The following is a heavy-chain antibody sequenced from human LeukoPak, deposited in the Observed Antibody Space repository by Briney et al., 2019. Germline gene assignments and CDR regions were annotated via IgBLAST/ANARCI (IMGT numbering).Heavy chain of an antibody. V-gene: IGHV3-21*04. D-gene: IGHD6-25*01. CDR1: GFTFSSYS. CDR3: ARDKNPGIAAD. J-gene: IGHJ4*02. CDR2: ISSSSSYI. Sequence: GGSLRLSCAASGFTFSSYSMNWVRQAPGKGLEWVSSISSSSSYIYYADSVKGRFTISRDNAKNSLYLQMNSLRAEDTAVYYCARDKNPGIAADWGQGTLVTVSS.